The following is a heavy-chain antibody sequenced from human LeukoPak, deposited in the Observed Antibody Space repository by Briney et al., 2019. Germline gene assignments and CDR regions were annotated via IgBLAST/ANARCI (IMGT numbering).Heavy chain of an antibody. V-gene: IGHV1-69*05. CDR1: GGTFISYA. Sequence: SVKVSCKASGGTFISYAIRWVRQAPGQGLEWMGRIIPIFGTANYAQKFQGRVPITTDESMSTAYMEPSSLRDADTPVYFCARGTYYPNWGQGTLVTVSS. CDR2: IIPIFGTA. D-gene: IGHD3-10*01. J-gene: IGHJ4*02. CDR3: ARGTYYPN.